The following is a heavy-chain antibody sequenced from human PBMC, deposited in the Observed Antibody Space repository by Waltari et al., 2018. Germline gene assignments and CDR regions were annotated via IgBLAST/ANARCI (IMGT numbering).Heavy chain of an antibody. CDR1: GGSFSGYY. J-gene: IGHJ6*03. CDR2: INHSGST. Sequence: QVQLQQWGAGLLKPPETLSLTCAVYGGSFSGYYWSWIRQPPGKGLEWIGEINHSGSTNYNPSLKSRVTISVDTSKNQFSLKLSSVTAADTAVYYCARDTYYYYYMDVWGKGTTVTVSS. V-gene: IGHV4-34*01. CDR3: ARDTYYYYYMDV.